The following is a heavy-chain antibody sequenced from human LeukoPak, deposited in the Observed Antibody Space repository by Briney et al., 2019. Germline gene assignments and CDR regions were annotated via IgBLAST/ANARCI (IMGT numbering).Heavy chain of an antibody. CDR1: GFTASSNY. D-gene: IGHD3-10*01. Sequence: GGSLRLSCAASGFTASSNYMSWVRQAPGQGLEWVSVIYSGGSTYYADSEKGRFTISRDNSKNTLYLQMNSLRAEDTAVYYCARETVRGVFDYWGQGTLVTVSS. CDR3: ARETVRGVFDY. CDR2: IYSGGST. J-gene: IGHJ4*02. V-gene: IGHV3-53*01.